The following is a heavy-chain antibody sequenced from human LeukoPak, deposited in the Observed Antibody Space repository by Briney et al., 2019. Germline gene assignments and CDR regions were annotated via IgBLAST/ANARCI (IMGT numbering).Heavy chain of an antibody. J-gene: IGHJ4*02. V-gene: IGHV4-61*01. Sequence: SETLSLTCIVSGVSVSSGSSYWSWVRQPPGKGLEWIGYMYYTGSTNYNPSLKTRVPISINTSTNQFSLKLSSVTAADRAVYYCARLRFGDYPYYFDFWGQGTLVTVSS. CDR3: ARLRFGDYPYYFDF. D-gene: IGHD3-10*01. CDR1: GVSVSSGSSY. CDR2: MYYTGST.